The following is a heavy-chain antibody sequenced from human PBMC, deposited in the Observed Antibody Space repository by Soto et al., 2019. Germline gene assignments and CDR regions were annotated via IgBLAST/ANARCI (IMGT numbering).Heavy chain of an antibody. CDR1: GFTFSSYA. CDR3: ARDLLSYYVFWGGVGQIAY. V-gene: IGHV3-30-3*01. D-gene: IGHD3-3*01. J-gene: IGHJ4*02. Sequence: QVQLVESGGGVVQPGRSLRLSCAASGFTFSSYAMHWVRQAPGKGLEWVAVISYDGSNKYYADSVKGRFTISRDNSKNRLYLKMNGRRAEDRVVYYCARDLLSYYVFWGGVGQIAYGGRGTLVTVSS. CDR2: ISYDGSNK.